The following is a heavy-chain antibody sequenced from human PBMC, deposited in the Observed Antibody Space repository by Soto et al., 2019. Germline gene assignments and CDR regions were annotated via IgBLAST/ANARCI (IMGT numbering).Heavy chain of an antibody. V-gene: IGHV3-48*03. J-gene: IGHJ6*02. D-gene: IGHD6-6*01. Sequence: WGSLRLSCAASGFTFSSYEMNWVRQAPGKGLEWVSYISSSGSTIYYADSVKGRFTISRDNAKNSLYLQMNSLRAEDTAVYYCARFYSSSSGYYYGMDVCGQGTTVTVSS. CDR2: ISSSGSTI. CDR1: GFTFSSYE. CDR3: ARFYSSSSGYYYGMDV.